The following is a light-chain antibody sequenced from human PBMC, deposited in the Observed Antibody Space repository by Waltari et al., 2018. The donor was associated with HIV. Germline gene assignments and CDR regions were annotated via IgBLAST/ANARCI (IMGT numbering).Light chain of an antibody. V-gene: IGLV6-57*01. Sequence: NFLLTQPHSVSASPGKTVTISCTRSSGRLPSNYVQWYQQRPGSSPTTVIYEDNQRPSGVPDRFSGSIDSSSNSASLTISGLKTEDEADYYCQSYDSSVVFGGGTKLTVL. CDR1: SGRLPSNY. J-gene: IGLJ2*01. CDR3: QSYDSSVV. CDR2: EDN.